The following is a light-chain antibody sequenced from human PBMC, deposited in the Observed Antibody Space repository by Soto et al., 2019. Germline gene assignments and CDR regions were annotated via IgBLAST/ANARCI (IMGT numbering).Light chain of an antibody. Sequence: EIALTQSPGTLSLSPGERATLSCRASQSVSSSYLAWYQQKPGQATRLLIYGASSRATGIPDRFSGSGSGTDFTLTISTLEPEEFAVYYCQQYGSSPPLSFGGGTKGAIK. J-gene: IGKJ4*01. CDR1: QSVSSSY. V-gene: IGKV3-20*01. CDR3: QQYGSSPPLS. CDR2: GAS.